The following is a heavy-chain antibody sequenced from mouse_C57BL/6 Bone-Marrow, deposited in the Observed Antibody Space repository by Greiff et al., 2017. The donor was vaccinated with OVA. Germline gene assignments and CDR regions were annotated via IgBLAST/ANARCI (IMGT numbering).Heavy chain of an antibody. V-gene: IGHV6-6*01. CDR2: IRNKANNHAT. CDR3: TRDSSGPFAY. CDR1: GFTFSDAW. D-gene: IGHD3-2*02. Sequence: EVKVEESGGGLVQPGGSMKLSCAASGFTFSDAWMDWVRQSPEKGLEWVAEIRNKANNHATYYAESVKGRFTISRDDSNSSVYLQMNSLRAEDTGIYYCTRDSSGPFAYWGQGTLVTVSA. J-gene: IGHJ3*01.